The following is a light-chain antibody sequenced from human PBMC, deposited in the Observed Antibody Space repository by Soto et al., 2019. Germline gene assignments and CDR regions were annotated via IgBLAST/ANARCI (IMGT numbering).Light chain of an antibody. CDR3: QQYESFPLT. CDR1: QSVSSSD. CDR2: GAS. J-gene: IGKJ4*02. Sequence: IVLTPSPGTMSLSPGERATLSCRDSQSVSSSDLAWYQQKPGQAPRVLIYGASSRATGIPDRCSGRGSGTDFTLTISRLEPEDFAVYYCQQYESFPLTFGGGTKVDIK. V-gene: IGKV3-20*01.